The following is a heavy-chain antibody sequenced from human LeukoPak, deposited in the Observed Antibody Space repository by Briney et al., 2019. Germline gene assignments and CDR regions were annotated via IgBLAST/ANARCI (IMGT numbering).Heavy chain of an antibody. CDR2: INPNSGGT. J-gene: IGHJ5*02. CDR1: GYTFTGYY. D-gene: IGHD2-2*01. V-gene: IGHV1-2*02. Sequence: ASVKVSCKASGYTFTGYYMHWVRQAPGQGLEWMGWINPNSGGTNYAQKFQGRVTMTRDTSISTAYMELSRLRSDDTAVYYCARAPYCSSTSCYPIDPWGQGTLVTVSS. CDR3: ARAPYCSSTSCYPIDP.